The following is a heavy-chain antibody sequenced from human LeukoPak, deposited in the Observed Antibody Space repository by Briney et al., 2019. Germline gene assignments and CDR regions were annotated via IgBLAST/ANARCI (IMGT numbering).Heavy chain of an antibody. V-gene: IGHV4-59*01. CDR3: ARGALLWFGDRMEYYFDY. J-gene: IGHJ4*02. D-gene: IGHD3-10*01. Sequence: SETLSLTCSVSGGSISSYYWSWIRQPPGKGLEWIGSIYYSGNTNYNPSLKSRVTISVDTSKNQFSLKLSSMTAADTAVYYCARGALLWFGDRMEYYFDYWGQGTLLTVSS. CDR1: GGSISSYY. CDR2: IYYSGNT.